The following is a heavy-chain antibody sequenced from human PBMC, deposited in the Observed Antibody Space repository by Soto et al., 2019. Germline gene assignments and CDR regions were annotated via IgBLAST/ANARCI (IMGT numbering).Heavy chain of an antibody. V-gene: IGHV1-46*01. Sequence: QVQLMQSGAEVKKPGASVKVSCKASGDTFTDYYIHWVRQAPGQGLEWMGTVNPSGGHTTYAQHFLGRVTMTRETYTSKLYMELTSLTSDDTAIYYCARGGHVVVVTAALDYWGQGTLVTVSS. CDR2: VNPSGGHT. J-gene: IGHJ4*02. D-gene: IGHD2-21*02. CDR3: ARGGHVVVVTAALDY. CDR1: GDTFTDYY.